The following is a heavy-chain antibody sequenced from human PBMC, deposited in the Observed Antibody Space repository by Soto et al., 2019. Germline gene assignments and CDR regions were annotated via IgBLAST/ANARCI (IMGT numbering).Heavy chain of an antibody. D-gene: IGHD2-2*01. CDR1: GLTFSTYG. V-gene: IGHV3-30*18. CDR3: VQDTLGGMTPVFMPGPN. CDR2: ISNDVRNI. J-gene: IGHJ4*01. Sequence: PGGYLRLSCAASGLTFSTYGFHWVRQAPGKGLEWVAVISNDVRNIHYAESVKGRFTISRENSKNTLYLQMNSLKPNDTAVYYCVQDTLGGMTPVFMPGPNCGHGSLVTVSS.